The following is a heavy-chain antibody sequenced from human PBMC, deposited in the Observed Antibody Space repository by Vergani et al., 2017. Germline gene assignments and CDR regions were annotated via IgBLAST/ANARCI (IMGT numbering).Heavy chain of an antibody. Sequence: VQLVPSGAEVKKPGESLKISCKASGYIFTSYWIGWVRQLPGKGLEWMGVIYPGDSDTRYSPSFQGQVTISADKSISTAYLQWSSLKASDTAMYYCARARWAAEYWFDPWGQGTLVTVSS. V-gene: IGHV5-51*03. D-gene: IGHD6-25*01. J-gene: IGHJ5*02. CDR2: IYPGDSDT. CDR1: GYIFTSYW. CDR3: ARARWAAEYWFDP.